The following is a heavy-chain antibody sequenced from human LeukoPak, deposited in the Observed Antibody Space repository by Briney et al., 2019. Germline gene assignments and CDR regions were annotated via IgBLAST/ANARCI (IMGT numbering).Heavy chain of an antibody. CDR3: ARVRGIAAAGSLLDY. V-gene: IGHV4-59*01. D-gene: IGHD6-13*01. Sequence: SETLSLTCTVSGGSISSYYWSWIRQPPGKGLEWIGYIYYSGSTNYNPSLKSRVTISVDTSKNQSSLKLSSVTAADTAVYYCARVRGIAAAGSLLDYWGQGTLVTVSS. CDR1: GGSISSYY. CDR2: IYYSGST. J-gene: IGHJ4*02.